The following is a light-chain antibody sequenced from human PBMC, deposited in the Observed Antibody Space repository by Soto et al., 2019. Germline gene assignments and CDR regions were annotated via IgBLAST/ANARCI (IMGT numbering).Light chain of an antibody. CDR2: DAS. CDR3: QQYNSYPLT. CDR1: QSVIRH. J-gene: IGKJ4*01. Sequence: EIVMTQSPATLSVSPGEGATVSFRASQSVIRHLAWYQHKPGQAPRLLFYDASTRATGIPARFSGSGSGTEFTLTISSLHPDDFETYYCQQYNSYPLTFGGGTKVDIK. V-gene: IGKV3-15*01.